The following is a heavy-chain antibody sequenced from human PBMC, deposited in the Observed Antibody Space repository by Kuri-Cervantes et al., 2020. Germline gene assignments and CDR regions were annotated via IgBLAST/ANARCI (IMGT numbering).Heavy chain of an antibody. CDR1: GGSISSSSYY. Sequence: SETLSLTCTVSGGSISSSSYYWGWIRQPPGKGLEWIGSIYYSGSTYYNPSLKSRVTISVDTSKNQFSLKLSSVTAADTAVYYCARTRGYRSYYMDVWGKGTTVTVSS. CDR2: IYYSGST. CDR3: ARTRGYRSYYMDV. J-gene: IGHJ6*03. V-gene: IGHV4-39*07. D-gene: IGHD5-18*01.